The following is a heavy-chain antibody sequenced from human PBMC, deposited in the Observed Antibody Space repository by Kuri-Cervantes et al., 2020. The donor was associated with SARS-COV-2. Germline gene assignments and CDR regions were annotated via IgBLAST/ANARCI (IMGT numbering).Heavy chain of an antibody. CDR1: GGSFSGYY. CDR2: INHSGST. D-gene: IGHD2-2*01. CDR3: ARHGIVVVPAAKGDDWFDP. V-gene: IGHV4-34*01. Sequence: GSLRLSCAVYGGSFSGYYWSWIRQPPGKGLEWIGEINHSGSTNYNPSLKSRVTISVDTSKNQFSLKLSSVTAADTAVYYCARHGIVVVPAAKGDDWFDPWGQRTLVTVSS. J-gene: IGHJ5*02.